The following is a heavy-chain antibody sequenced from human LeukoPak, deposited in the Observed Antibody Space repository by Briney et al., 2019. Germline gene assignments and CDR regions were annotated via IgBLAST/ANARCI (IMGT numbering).Heavy chain of an antibody. D-gene: IGHD2-21*02. CDR1: GYSFTGYY. Sequence: ASVKVSCKASGYSFTGYYIHWVRQAPGQGLEWMGWINPNSGGTRYAQMFQGRVTMTRDTSISTVYLELSRLKSGDTAVYFCARHRVTLYYYYYYMDVWGKGTTVTISS. J-gene: IGHJ6*03. CDR3: ARHRVTLYYYYYYMDV. CDR2: INPNSGGT. V-gene: IGHV1-2*02.